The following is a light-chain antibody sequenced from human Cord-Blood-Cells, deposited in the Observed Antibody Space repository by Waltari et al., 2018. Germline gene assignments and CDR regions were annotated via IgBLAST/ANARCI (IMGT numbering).Light chain of an antibody. CDR1: NIGSKN. V-gene: IGLV3-9*01. J-gene: IGLJ3*02. Sequence: SYELTQPLSVSVALGQTARITCGGNNIGSKNVHWYQQKPGQVPVLVIYRDSNRPSGIPERFSGSNSGNTATLTISRAQAGDEADYYCQVWDSSTAVFGGGTKLTVL. CDR3: QVWDSSTAV. CDR2: RDS.